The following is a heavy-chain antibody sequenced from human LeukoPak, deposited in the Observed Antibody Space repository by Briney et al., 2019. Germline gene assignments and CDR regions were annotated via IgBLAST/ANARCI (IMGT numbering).Heavy chain of an antibody. V-gene: IGHV3-7*01. J-gene: IGHJ4*02. CDR1: GFTXXXYW. CDR2: INQGGSEK. Sequence: GFTXXXYWMXWVRQAPEKGLEWVANINQGGSEKYYVDSVRGRFTISRDNAKNSLYLQMNSLRADDTAVYYCARDVTALDSWGQGTPVTVSS. D-gene: IGHD2-2*01. CDR3: ARDVTALDS.